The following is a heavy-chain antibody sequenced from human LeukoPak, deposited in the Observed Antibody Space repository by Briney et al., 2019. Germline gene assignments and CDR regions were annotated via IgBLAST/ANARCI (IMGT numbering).Heavy chain of an antibody. Sequence: GSLRLSCAASGFTFSSYAMSWVRQAPGKGLEWVSAISGSGGSTYYADSVKGRFTISRDNSKNTLYLQMNSLRAEDTAVYYYAKGLLLRPTLNYYYYGMDVWGQGTTVTVSS. V-gene: IGHV3-23*01. CDR2: ISGSGGST. J-gene: IGHJ6*02. CDR1: GFTFSSYA. CDR3: AKGLLLRPTLNYYYYGMDV. D-gene: IGHD3-22*01.